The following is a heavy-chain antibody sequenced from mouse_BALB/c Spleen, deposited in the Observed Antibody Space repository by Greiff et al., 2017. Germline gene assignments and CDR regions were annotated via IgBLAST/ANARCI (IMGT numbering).Heavy chain of an antibody. D-gene: IGHD2-10*02. J-gene: IGHJ2*01. CDR3: ARQGYGNPYYFDY. CDR1: GFTFSSYA. CDR2: ISSGGSYT. V-gene: IGHV5-9-3*01. Sequence: EVKLMESGGGLVKPGGSLKLSCAASGFTFSSYAMSWVRQTPEKRLEWVATISSGGSYTYYPDSVKGRFTISRDNAKNTLYLQMSSLRSEDTAMYYCARQGYGNPYYFDYWGQGTTLTVSS.